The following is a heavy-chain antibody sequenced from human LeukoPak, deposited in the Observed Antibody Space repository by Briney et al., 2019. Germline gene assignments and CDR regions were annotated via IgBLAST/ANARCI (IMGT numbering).Heavy chain of an antibody. CDR2: ISAYNGNT. D-gene: IGHD4-23*01. CDR3: ARSPYYGGNWAADY. CDR1: GYTFTSYG. J-gene: IGHJ4*02. V-gene: IGHV1-18*01. Sequence: ASVNVSCKASGYTFTSYGISWVRQAPGQGLEWMGWISAYNGNTNYAQKLQGRVTMTTDTSTSTAYMELRSLRSDDTAVYYCARSPYYGGNWAADYWGQGTLVTVSS.